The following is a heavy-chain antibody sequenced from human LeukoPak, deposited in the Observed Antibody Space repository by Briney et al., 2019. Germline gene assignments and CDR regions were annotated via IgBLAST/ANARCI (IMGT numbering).Heavy chain of an antibody. CDR3: AKGPETGWYEYFQH. D-gene: IGHD6-19*01. J-gene: IGHJ1*01. Sequence: PGGSLRLSCAASGFTFSSYGMHWVRQAPGKGLEWVAVISYDGSHKYYADSVKGRFTISRDNSENTLYLQMNSLRAEDTAVYYCAKGPETGWYEYFQHWGQGTLVTVSS. CDR1: GFTFSSYG. CDR2: ISYDGSHK. V-gene: IGHV3-30*18.